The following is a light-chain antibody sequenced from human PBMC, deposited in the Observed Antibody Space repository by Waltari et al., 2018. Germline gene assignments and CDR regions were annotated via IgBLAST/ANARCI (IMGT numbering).Light chain of an antibody. J-gene: IGLJ7*01. V-gene: IGLV1-51*02. CDR3: GTWDSSLSGAV. CDR2: EDS. CDR1: HSNIGHNY. Sequence: QSVLTQPPSVSAAPGQRVTISCSGGHSNIGHNYVSWYRQFPGTAPKLLIYEDSERPSGFPGRFSGSKSGTSATLDITGLQAGDEADYYCGTWDSSLSGAVFGGGTHLTVL.